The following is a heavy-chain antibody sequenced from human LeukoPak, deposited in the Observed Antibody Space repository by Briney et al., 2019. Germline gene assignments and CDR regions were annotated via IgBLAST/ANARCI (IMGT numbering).Heavy chain of an antibody. CDR1: KFTFSDNY. CDR2: IYSGGST. J-gene: IGHJ3*02. V-gene: IGHV3-53*01. CDR3: ARVGSVVGVTNAFDI. Sequence: PGGSLRLSCAASKFTFSDNYMSWVRQAPGKGLEWVSVIYSGGSTYYADSVKGRFTISRDNSNNTFYLQMNSLRAEDTAVYYCARVGSVVGVTNAFDIWGQGTMVTVSS. D-gene: IGHD1-26*01.